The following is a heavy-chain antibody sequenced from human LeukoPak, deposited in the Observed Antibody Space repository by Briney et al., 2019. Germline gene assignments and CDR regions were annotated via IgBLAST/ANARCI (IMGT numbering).Heavy chain of an antibody. CDR3: ARVGAVAGPRSFDY. D-gene: IGHD6-19*01. CDR2: IIPIFGTA. Sequence: SVKVSCRASGGTFSSYAISWVRQAPGQGLEWMGGIIPIFGTANYAQKFQGRVTITADESTSTAYMELSSLRSEDTAVYYCARVGAVAGPRSFDYWGQGTLVTVSS. CDR1: GGTFSSYA. V-gene: IGHV1-69*13. J-gene: IGHJ4*02.